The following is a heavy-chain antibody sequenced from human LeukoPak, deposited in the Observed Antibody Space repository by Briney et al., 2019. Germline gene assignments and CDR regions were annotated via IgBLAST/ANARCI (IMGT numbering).Heavy chain of an antibody. CDR3: PSVRFLESSSFDY. Sequence: SVKVSCKASGGTFSSYAISWVRQAPGQGLEWMGGIIPIFGTANYAQKFQGRVTITADESTSTAYMELSSLRSEDTAVYYCPSVRFLESSSFDYWGQGTLVTVSS. CDR1: GGTFSSYA. CDR2: IIPIFGTA. V-gene: IGHV1-69*13. D-gene: IGHD3-3*01. J-gene: IGHJ4*02.